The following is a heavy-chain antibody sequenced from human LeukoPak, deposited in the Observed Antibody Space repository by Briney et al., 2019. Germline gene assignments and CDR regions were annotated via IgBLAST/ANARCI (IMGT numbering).Heavy chain of an antibody. J-gene: IGHJ6*03. D-gene: IGHD3-10*01. CDR3: ARLGTPYFYYYMDV. CDR1: GYTFSDTFSNYW. V-gene: IGHV5-51*01. CDR2: IYPGDSET. Sequence: GEPLKISCKASGYTFSDTFSNYWIAWVRQMPGKGLEWMGIIYPGDSETKYSPSFEGQVTFSADKSNSIVYLHWSSLKASDTAMYYCARLGTPYFYYYMDVWGEGTTVTVSS.